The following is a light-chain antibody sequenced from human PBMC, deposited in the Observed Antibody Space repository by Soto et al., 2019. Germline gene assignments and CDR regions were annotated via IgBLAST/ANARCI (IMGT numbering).Light chain of an antibody. J-gene: IGKJ4*01. CDR2: AAS. CDR3: QQSYNSPLLT. Sequence: IQMTQSPSSLSASVGDRVTITCRASQSISSYLNWYQQKPGKAPKLLIYAASSLQSGVPSRFSGSGSGTDFTLTISSLQPEDFATYYCQQSYNSPLLTFGGGTKVDIK. V-gene: IGKV1-39*01. CDR1: QSISSY.